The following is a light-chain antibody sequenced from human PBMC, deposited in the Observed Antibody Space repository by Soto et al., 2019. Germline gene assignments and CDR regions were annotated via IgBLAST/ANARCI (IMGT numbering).Light chain of an antibody. CDR2: DVT. Sequence: QSALTQPASVSGSPGQSITISCTGTSSDVGGYNYVSWYQHHPGKAPKLIIYDVTNRPSWVSNPFSGSKSGNTASRTISGLQPEDEADYYCSSYTTSNTRQIVFGTGTKVTVL. V-gene: IGLV2-14*03. J-gene: IGLJ1*01. CDR3: SSYTTSNTRQIV. CDR1: SSDVGGYNY.